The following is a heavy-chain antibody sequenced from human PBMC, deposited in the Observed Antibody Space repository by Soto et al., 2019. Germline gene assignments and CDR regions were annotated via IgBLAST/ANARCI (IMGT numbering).Heavy chain of an antibody. CDR2: IYASGST. Sequence: SETLSLTCTVSGGSISPYYWSWIRQPAGKGLEWIGRIYASGSTNYNPSLKGRVTMSVATSKNQFTLKLSSMTAADTAVYYCARGGMVIIPSATAFDYWGQGTLVTVSS. CDR1: GGSISPYY. D-gene: IGHD3-3*01. J-gene: IGHJ4*02. CDR3: ARGGMVIIPSATAFDY. V-gene: IGHV4-4*07.